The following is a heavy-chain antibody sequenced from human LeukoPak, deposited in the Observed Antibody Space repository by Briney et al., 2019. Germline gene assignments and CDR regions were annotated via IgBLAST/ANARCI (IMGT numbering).Heavy chain of an antibody. D-gene: IGHD1-26*01. CDR3: ARPSGSYWYFDL. Sequence: PGGSLRLSCAASGFTFSSYDMHWVRQAPGKGLEWVAVIWFDGSNKYYADSVKGRFTISRDNSKNTLYLQMNSLRAEDTAVYYCARPSGSYWYFDLWGRGTPVTVSS. J-gene: IGHJ2*01. V-gene: IGHV3-33*01. CDR1: GFTFSSYD. CDR2: IWFDGSNK.